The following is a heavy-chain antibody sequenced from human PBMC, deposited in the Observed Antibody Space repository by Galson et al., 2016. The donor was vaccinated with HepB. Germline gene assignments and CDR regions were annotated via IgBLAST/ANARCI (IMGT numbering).Heavy chain of an antibody. CDR2: IYYSGRT. CDR1: GASISGYY. V-gene: IGHV4-59*01. J-gene: IGHJ6*02. D-gene: IGHD6-19*01. CDR3: ARDDSGGWYGFHYGMDV. Sequence: ETLSLTCTVSGASISGYYLSWIRQPPGKGREWIGYIYYSGRTNYNPSLKSRVTISVDTSKNQFSLKLSSVTAADTAVYYCARDDSGGWYGFHYGMDVWGQGTTVTVSS.